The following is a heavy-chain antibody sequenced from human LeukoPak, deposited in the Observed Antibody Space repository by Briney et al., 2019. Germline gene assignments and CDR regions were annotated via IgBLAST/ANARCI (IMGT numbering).Heavy chain of an antibody. CDR1: GGTFSSYA. CDR2: MNPNSGAT. J-gene: IGHJ5*02. CDR3: ARSGFGGGVSFDP. V-gene: IGHV1-8*02. Sequence: ASVKVSCKASGGTFSSYAISWVRQAPGQGLEWMGWMNPNSGATGYVQKFQGRVTMTRDTSITTAYMELSSLTSDDTAVYYCARSGFGGGVSFDPWGQGTLVTVSS. D-gene: IGHD3-16*01.